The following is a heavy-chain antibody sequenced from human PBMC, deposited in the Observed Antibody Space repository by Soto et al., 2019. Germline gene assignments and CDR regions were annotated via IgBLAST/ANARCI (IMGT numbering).Heavy chain of an antibody. J-gene: IGHJ4*02. Sequence: QAQLVQSGAEVTEPGASVKVSCKASGYTFTGYGITWVRQAPGQGLEWMGWASPLSATTNYAPKFQGRVTMTTDTSTNMAYMELRSLRSDDTAVYYCARGGTADADFWGQGTLVTVSS. CDR3: ARGGTADADF. V-gene: IGHV1-18*01. D-gene: IGHD2-21*02. CDR2: ASPLSATT. CDR1: GYTFTGYG.